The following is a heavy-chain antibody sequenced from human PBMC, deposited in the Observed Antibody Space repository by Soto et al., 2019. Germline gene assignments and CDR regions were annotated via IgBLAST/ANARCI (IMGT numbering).Heavy chain of an antibody. V-gene: IGHV1-2*02. J-gene: IGHJ4*02. D-gene: IGHD6-19*01. CDR2: MNPNSGDT. Sequence: QVQVLHSWAEVKKPGASVKVSCKASGYAFTAYSVHWVRQAPGQGLEWVGWMNPNSGDTIYAQKFQGRVTMTGDTSSGTAFMELTSLRYDDTAVYYCAREASAVVSLDYWGQGTLVTVSA. CDR1: GYAFTAYS. CDR3: AREASAVVSLDY.